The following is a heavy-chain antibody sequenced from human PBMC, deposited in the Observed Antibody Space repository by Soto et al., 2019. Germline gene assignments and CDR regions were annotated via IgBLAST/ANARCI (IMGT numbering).Heavy chain of an antibody. J-gene: IGHJ5*02. D-gene: IGHD3-3*01. CDR1: GFTFSSYA. CDR3: ATDNYDFWSGYYQYNWFDP. V-gene: IGHV3-23*01. CDR2: ISGSGGST. Sequence: HPGGSLRLSCAASGFTFSSYAMSWVRQAPGKGLEWVSAISGSGGSTYYADSVKGRFTTSRDNSKNTLYLQMNSLRAEDTAVYYCATDNYDFWSGYYQYNWFDPWGQGTLVTVSS.